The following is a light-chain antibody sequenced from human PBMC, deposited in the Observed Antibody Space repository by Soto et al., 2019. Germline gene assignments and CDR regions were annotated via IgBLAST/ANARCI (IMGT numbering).Light chain of an antibody. CDR3: QQSYSTPIT. V-gene: IGKV3D-20*02. Sequence: IVLSQSPATLSLSTGERAALSGLASQSVSSSYLAWYQQKPGQAPRLLIYGASSRATGIPDRFSGSGSGTDFTLTISSLQPEDFATYYCQQSYSTPITFGQGTRLEI. CDR1: QSVSSSY. J-gene: IGKJ5*01. CDR2: GAS.